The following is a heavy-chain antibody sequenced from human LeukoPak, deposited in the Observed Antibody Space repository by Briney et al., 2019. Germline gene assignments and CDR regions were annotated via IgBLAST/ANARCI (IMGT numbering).Heavy chain of an antibody. V-gene: IGHV1-2*04. Sequence: ASVKVSCKASGYTFTGYYMHWVRQAPGQGLEWMGWVNPNSGGTNYAQKFQGWVTMTRDTSISIAYMELSRLRSDDTAVYYCASAQYYDIRYGMDVWGQGTTVTVSS. J-gene: IGHJ6*02. D-gene: IGHD3-9*01. CDR1: GYTFTGYY. CDR3: ASAQYYDIRYGMDV. CDR2: VNPNSGGT.